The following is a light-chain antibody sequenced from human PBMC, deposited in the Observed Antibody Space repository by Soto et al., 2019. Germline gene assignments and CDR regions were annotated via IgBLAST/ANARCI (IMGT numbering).Light chain of an antibody. CDR1: QNIRHW. CDR3: QQYHSFVT. V-gene: IGKV1-5*01. J-gene: IGKJ1*01. Sequence: DIQMTQPPSTLSASVGDRVTITCRASQNIRHWLAWYQRKPGEAPQLLIYDASTLQGGVPSRFSGSGSGTEFTLTISSLQPDDFATYYCQQYHSFVTFGQGTKVDIK. CDR2: DAS.